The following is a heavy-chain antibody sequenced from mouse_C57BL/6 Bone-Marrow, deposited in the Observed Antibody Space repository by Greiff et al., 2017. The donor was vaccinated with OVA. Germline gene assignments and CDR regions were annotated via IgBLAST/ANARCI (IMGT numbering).Heavy chain of an antibody. V-gene: IGHV1-63*01. CDR2: IYPGGGYT. Sequence: VQLVESGAELVRPGTSVKMSCKASGYTFTNYWIGWAKQRPGHGLEWIGDIYPGGGYTNYNEKFKGKATLTADKSSSTAYMQFSSLTSEDSAIYYCARGGPGYYFDYWGQGTTLTVSS. CDR3: ARGGPGYYFDY. D-gene: IGHD3-3*01. J-gene: IGHJ2*01. CDR1: GYTFTNYW.